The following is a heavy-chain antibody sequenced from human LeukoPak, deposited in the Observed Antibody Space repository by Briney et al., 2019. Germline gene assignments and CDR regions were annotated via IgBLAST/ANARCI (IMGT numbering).Heavy chain of an antibody. CDR3: ARDIVVVPAAILYYFDY. D-gene: IGHD2-2*01. V-gene: IGHV3-30*04. Sequence: GRSLRLSCAASGFTFSSYAMHWVRQAPGKGLEWVAVISYDGSNKYYADSVKGRFTISRDNSKNTLYLQMNSLRAEDTAVYYCARDIVVVPAAILYYFDYWGQGTLVTVSS. CDR2: ISYDGSNK. J-gene: IGHJ4*02. CDR1: GFTFSSYA.